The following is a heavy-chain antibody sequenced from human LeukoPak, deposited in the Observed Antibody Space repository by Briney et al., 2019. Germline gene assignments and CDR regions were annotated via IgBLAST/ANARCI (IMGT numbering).Heavy chain of an antibody. V-gene: IGHV4-39*01. CDR2: IYYSGST. CDR3: ARSFPTYYDSSGNPIFDS. CDR1: DGSISRSVYY. D-gene: IGHD3-22*01. J-gene: IGHJ4*02. Sequence: SETLSLTCSVSDGSISRSVYYWGWIRQPPGKGLEWIGNIYYSGSTYYNPSLKSRVTISLDTSKNQLSLRLSSVTAADTAVYSYARSFPTYYDSSGNPIFDSWGQGTLVTVSS.